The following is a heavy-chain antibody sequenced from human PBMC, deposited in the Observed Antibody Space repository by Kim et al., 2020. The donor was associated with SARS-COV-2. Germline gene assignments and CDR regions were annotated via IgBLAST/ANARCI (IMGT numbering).Heavy chain of an antibody. Sequence: EKYYVDSVKGRFTISRDNAKNSMYLQMNSLRAEDTAVYYCARDRYSGYPGWGQGTLVSVSS. CDR2: EK. CDR3: ARDRYSGYPG. V-gene: IGHV3-7*01. D-gene: IGHD5-12*01. J-gene: IGHJ4*02.